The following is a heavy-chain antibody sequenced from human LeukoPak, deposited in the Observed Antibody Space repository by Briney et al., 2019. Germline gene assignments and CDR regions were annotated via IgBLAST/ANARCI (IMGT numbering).Heavy chain of an antibody. D-gene: IGHD6-19*01. Sequence: GESLKISCKGSGYSFTNYWIGWVRQVPGKGRGWGVSILPGDSDTRYSPSFQGQVTISADKSVSTAYLPWSSMQASYTAMYYCARAGTAVVERYFDYWGQGTVVTVSS. CDR1: GYSFTNYW. CDR3: ARAGTAVVERYFDY. J-gene: IGHJ4*02. CDR2: ILPGDSDT. V-gene: IGHV5-51*01.